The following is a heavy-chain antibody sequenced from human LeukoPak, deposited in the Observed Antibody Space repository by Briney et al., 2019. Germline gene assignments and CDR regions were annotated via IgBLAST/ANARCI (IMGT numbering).Heavy chain of an antibody. CDR3: ASSGSSSWFIDYYYGMDV. Sequence: PGGSLRLSCAASEFTFSSYWMSWVRQAPGKGLEWVANIKQDGSEKYYVDSVKGRFTISRDNAKNSLYLQMNSLRAEDTAVYYCASSGSSSWFIDYYYGMDVWGQGTTVTVSS. CDR2: IKQDGSEK. CDR1: EFTFSSYW. J-gene: IGHJ6*02. V-gene: IGHV3-7*01. D-gene: IGHD6-13*01.